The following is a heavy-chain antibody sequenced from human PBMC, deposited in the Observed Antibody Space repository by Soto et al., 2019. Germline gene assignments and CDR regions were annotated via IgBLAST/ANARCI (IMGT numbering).Heavy chain of an antibody. CDR3: ARVPTVTPVFFDY. V-gene: IGHV3-33*01. Sequence: QVQLVESGGGVVQPGRSLRLSCAASGFTFSSYGMHWVRQAPGKGLEWVAVIWYDGSNKYYADSVKGRFTISRDNSKNTLYLQMNSLRAEDTAVHYCARVPTVTPVFFDYWGQGTLVTVSS. D-gene: IGHD4-17*01. CDR1: GFTFSSYG. CDR2: IWYDGSNK. J-gene: IGHJ4*02.